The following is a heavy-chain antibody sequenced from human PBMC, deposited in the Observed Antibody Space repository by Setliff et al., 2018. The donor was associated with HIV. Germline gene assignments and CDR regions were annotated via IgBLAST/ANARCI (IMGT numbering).Heavy chain of an antibody. CDR3: ARHDSRGPRSAFDL. CDR1: GGSISSSSYY. CDR2: IYYSGST. J-gene: IGHJ3*01. Sequence: PSETLSLTCTVSGGSISSSSYYWGWIRQPPGKGLEWLGTIYYSGSTYYNPSLKSRVTLSVDTSKNQFSLKLSSVTAADTAVYYCARHDSRGPRSAFDLWGRGTMVT. D-gene: IGHD2-21*01. V-gene: IGHV4-39*01.